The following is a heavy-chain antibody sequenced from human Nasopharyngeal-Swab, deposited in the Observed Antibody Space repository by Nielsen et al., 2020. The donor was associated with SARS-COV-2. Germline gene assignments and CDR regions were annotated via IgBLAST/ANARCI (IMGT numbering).Heavy chain of an antibody. CDR3: ARQGSFMDV. D-gene: IGHD3-10*01. J-gene: IGHJ6*03. V-gene: IGHV5-10-1*01. Sequence: VCQAPGKGLEWMGRIDPIDSHTNYRPSFEGHVTMSVDKYSSTAYLQWSSLKASDTAIYYCARQGSFMDVWGTGTTVTVSS. CDR2: IDPIDSHT.